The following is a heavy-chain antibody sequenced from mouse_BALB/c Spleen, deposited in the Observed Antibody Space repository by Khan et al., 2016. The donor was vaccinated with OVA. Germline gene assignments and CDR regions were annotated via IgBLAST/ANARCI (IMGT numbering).Heavy chain of an antibody. Sequence: EVQLVESGPGLVKPSQSLSLTCTVTGYSITSDYAWNWIRQFPGNTLEWVGYISSTGSTSSNPSLKSRISITRDTSKNQFFLQLRSVTSEDTATSYWARSLDYSYVYALDYWGRDTTVTVSS. D-gene: IGHD2-12*01. CDR3: ARSLDYSYVYALDY. CDR1: GYSITSDYA. V-gene: IGHV3-2*02. J-gene: IGHJ4*01. CDR2: ISSTGST.